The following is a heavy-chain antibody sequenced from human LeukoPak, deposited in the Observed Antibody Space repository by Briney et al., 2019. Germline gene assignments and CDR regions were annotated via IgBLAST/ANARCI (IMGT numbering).Heavy chain of an antibody. CDR3: ARVVPDPGYSYGYGYFDY. J-gene: IGHJ4*02. Sequence: ASVKVSCKASGYTFTSYYMHWVRQAPGQGLEWMGIINPSGGSTSYAQKFQGRVTMTRDTSTSTVYMELSSLRSEDTAVYYCARVVPDPGYSYGYGYFDYWGQGTLVTVSS. D-gene: IGHD5-18*01. V-gene: IGHV1-46*01. CDR2: INPSGGST. CDR1: GYTFTSYY.